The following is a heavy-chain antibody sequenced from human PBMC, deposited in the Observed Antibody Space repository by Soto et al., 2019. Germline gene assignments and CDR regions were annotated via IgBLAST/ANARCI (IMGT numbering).Heavy chain of an antibody. V-gene: IGHV1-18*01. J-gene: IGHJ4*02. CDR3: ARGRYGDY. D-gene: IGHD1-1*01. CDR2: ISAHNGNT. CDR1: GYAFTTYG. Sequence: QVHLVQSGAEVKKPGASVKVSCKGSGYAFTTYGITWVRQAPGQGLEWMGWISAHNGNTNYAQKLQGRVTVTRDTTTNTAYMELRRLRSEDTAGYNCARGRYGDYWGQGALVTVSS.